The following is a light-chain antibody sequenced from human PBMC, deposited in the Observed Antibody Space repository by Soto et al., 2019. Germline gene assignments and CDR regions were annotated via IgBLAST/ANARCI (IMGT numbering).Light chain of an antibody. J-gene: IGKJ1*01. Sequence: EIVFTQSPATLSSFPGDRVALSCRASQYINTRLAWYQHRPGQAPRLLIYQTSIREAGIPARFSASGTGTECTLTISDVQPEDFAVYYCHQRQSWPRTFGQGTKVDIK. V-gene: IGKV3-11*01. CDR3: HQRQSWPRT. CDR1: QYINTR. CDR2: QTS.